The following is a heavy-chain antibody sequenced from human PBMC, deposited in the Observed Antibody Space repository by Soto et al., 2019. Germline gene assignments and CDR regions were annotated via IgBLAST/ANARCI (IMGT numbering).Heavy chain of an antibody. CDR3: VHTRCGGDCLQSYSSHYYYGMDV. CDR1: GFSLNTAGLG. Sequence: QITLKESGPTLVKPTQTLTLTCTFSGFSLNTAGLGVGWIRQPPGKALEWLALIYWDNDKRYRPSLMSRLTITKDTSKTQVVLSMTNMDPVDAATYYCVHTRCGGDCLQSYSSHYYYGMDVWGQGTTVTVSS. CDR2: IYWDNDK. J-gene: IGHJ6*02. D-gene: IGHD2-21*02. V-gene: IGHV2-5*02.